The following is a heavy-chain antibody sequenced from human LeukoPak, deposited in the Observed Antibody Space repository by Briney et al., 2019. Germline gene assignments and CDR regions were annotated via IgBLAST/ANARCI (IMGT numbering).Heavy chain of an antibody. CDR2: ISSSGGTK. CDR3: ARNPYFDY. CDR1: GFTFGSYE. V-gene: IGHV3-48*03. J-gene: IGHJ4*02. Sequence: PGGSLRLSCAASGFTFGSYEMNWVRQAPGKGLEWISYISSSGGTKNYADSVKGRFTNSRDNAKNSLYLQMNSLRAEDTAVYYCARNPYFDYWGQGTLVTVSS.